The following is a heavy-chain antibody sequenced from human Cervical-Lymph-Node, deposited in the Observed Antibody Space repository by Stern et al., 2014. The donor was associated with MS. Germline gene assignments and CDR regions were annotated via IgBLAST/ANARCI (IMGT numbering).Heavy chain of an antibody. J-gene: IGHJ5*02. Sequence: QVQLQQWGPGLVKPSQTLSLTCTVSGASISSGNYYWTWIRHHPAKGLEWIGYIHYSGNTYYNPSLESRITISQDTSKNHFYLKLSSVTAADTAVYYCARGSMRPDYWFDPWGQGTLVTVSS. D-gene: IGHD6-13*01. V-gene: IGHV4-31*03. CDR1: GASISSGNYY. CDR2: IHYSGNT. CDR3: ARGSMRPDYWFDP.